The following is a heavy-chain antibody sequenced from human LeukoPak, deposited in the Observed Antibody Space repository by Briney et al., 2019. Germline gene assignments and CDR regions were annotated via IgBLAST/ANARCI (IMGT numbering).Heavy chain of an antibody. CDR3: ARADCSTTSCLDAFDI. V-gene: IGHV1-2*06. CDR1: GYTFTGYY. CDR2: INPNSGGT. D-gene: IGHD2-2*01. Sequence: GASVKVSCKASGYTFTGYYMHWVRQAPGQGLEWMGRINPNSGGTNYAQKFQGRVTMTRDTSISTAYMELNRLRSDDTAGYYCARADCSTTSCLDAFDIWGQGTMVTVSS. J-gene: IGHJ3*02.